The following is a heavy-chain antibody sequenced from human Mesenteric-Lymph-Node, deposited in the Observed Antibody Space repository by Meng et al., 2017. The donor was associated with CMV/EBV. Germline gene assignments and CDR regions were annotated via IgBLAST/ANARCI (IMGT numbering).Heavy chain of an antibody. Sequence: CKASGYTFTHFWIGWVRQMPGKGLEWMGIIYPDDSDTTYSPSFQGQVTLSADKSITTAYLQWSSLTASDTAIYYCARTVAPRAPFTDYWGQGTLVTVSS. CDR3: ARTVAPRAPFTDY. CDR1: GYTFTHFW. CDR2: IYPDDSDT. J-gene: IGHJ4*02. V-gene: IGHV5-51*01. D-gene: IGHD1-14*01.